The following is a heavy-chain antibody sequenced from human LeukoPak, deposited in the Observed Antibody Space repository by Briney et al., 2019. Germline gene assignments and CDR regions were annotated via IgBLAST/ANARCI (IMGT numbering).Heavy chain of an antibody. CDR3: ARDPEYYDILTGYAPDY. J-gene: IGHJ4*02. V-gene: IGHV1-18*01. D-gene: IGHD3-9*01. CDR1: GYTFTSYG. CDR2: ISAYSGNT. Sequence: ASMKVSCKASGYTFTSYGISWVRQAPGQGLEWMGWISAYSGNTNYAQKLQGRVTMTTDTSTSTAYMELRSLRSDDTAVYYCARDPEYYDILTGYAPDYWGQGTLVTVSS.